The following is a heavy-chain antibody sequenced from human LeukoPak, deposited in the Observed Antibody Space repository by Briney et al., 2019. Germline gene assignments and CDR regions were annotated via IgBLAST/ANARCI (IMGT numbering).Heavy chain of an antibody. D-gene: IGHD3-10*01. J-gene: IGHJ4*02. CDR2: IWYDGSNK. V-gene: IGHV3-33*01. CDR3: ARERRYYGSGSYYKTLDY. Sequence: GRSLRLSCAASGFTFSSYGMHWVRQAPGKGLEWVAVIWYDGSNKYYADSVKGRFTISRDNSENTLYLQMNSLRAEDTAVYYCARERRYYGSGSYYKTLDYWGQGTLVTVSS. CDR1: GFTFSSYG.